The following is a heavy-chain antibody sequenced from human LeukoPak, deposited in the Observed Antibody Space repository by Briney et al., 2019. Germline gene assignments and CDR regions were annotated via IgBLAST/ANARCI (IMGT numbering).Heavy chain of an antibody. J-gene: IGHJ4*02. Sequence: SETLSLTCAVYGGSFSGYYWSWIRQPPGKGLEWIGEINHSGSTNYNPSLKSRVTISVDTSKNQFSLKLSSVTAADTAVYYCARWVSAYCSGGSCRKLAPYYFDYWGQGTLVTVSS. D-gene: IGHD2-15*01. CDR2: INHSGST. V-gene: IGHV4-34*01. CDR1: GGSFSGYY. CDR3: ARWVSAYCSGGSCRKLAPYYFDY.